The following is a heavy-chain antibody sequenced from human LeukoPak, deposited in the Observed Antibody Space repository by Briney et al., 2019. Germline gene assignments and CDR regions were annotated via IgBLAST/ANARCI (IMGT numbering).Heavy chain of an antibody. D-gene: IGHD2-15*01. CDR3: ARVSYCSGGSCYYYYYMDV. CDR1: GFTFSSYS. CDR2: ISSSSSYI. J-gene: IGHJ6*03. V-gene: IGHV3-21*01. Sequence: GGSLRLSCAASGFTFSSYSMNWVRQAPGKGLEWVSSISSSSSYIYYADSVKGRFTISRDNAKNSLYLQMNSLRAEDTAVYYCARVSYCSGGSCYYYYYMDVWGKGTTVTVSS.